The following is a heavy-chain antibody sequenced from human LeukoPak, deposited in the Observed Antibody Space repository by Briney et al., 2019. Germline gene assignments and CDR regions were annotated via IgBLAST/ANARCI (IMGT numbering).Heavy chain of an antibody. Sequence: PGGSLRLSCAASGFTFSTFWMNWVRQAPGKGLEWVANIKNDGSEQYYVDSVRGRFTISRDNVKNSLYVQMNSLGAEDTAVYYCVRGLQFAYWGQGTLVTVSS. CDR1: GFTFSTFW. J-gene: IGHJ4*02. CDR2: IKNDGSEQ. D-gene: IGHD5-24*01. CDR3: VRGLQFAY. V-gene: IGHV3-7*01.